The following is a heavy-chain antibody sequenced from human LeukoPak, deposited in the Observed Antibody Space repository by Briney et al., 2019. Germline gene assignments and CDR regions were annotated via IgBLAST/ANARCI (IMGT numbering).Heavy chain of an antibody. Sequence: SETLSLTCAVYGGSFSGYYWSWIRQPPGKGLEWIGEINHSGSTNYNPSLKSRVTISVDTSKNQFSLKLSSVTAADTAVYYCARGHPQIVVVPAHLYYYMDVWGKGTTVTVSS. D-gene: IGHD2-2*01. CDR2: INHSGST. CDR3: ARGHPQIVVVPAHLYYYMDV. J-gene: IGHJ6*03. V-gene: IGHV4-34*01. CDR1: GGSFSGYY.